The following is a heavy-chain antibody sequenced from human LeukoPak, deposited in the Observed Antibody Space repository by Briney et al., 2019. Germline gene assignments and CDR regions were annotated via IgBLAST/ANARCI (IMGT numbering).Heavy chain of an antibody. V-gene: IGHV6-1*01. CDR1: GDSVSSNSAA. J-gene: IGHJ3*02. Sequence: SQTLSLTCAIPGDSVSSNSAAWNWIRQSPSRGLEWLGRTYYRSKWYNNYAVSVKSRITINPDTSKNQFSLQLNSVTPEDTAVYYCARDRIFGWYSGSLEAFDIWGQGTMVTVSS. CDR2: TYYRSKWYN. D-gene: IGHD1-26*01. CDR3: ARDRIFGWYSGSLEAFDI.